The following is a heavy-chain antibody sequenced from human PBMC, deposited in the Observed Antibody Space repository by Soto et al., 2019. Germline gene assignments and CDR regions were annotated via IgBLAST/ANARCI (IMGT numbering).Heavy chain of an antibody. J-gene: IGHJ4*02. CDR2: IYHSGNT. CDR3: ARRWGEGRVDY. Sequence: QVQLQESGPGLVKPSGTLSLTCAVSGGSISSSNWWSWVRQPPGKGLEWIGEIYHSGNTNYNPSLKSPVTMAVDKSRNQFSRKLSSVTAADTAVYYCARRWGEGRVDYWGQGTLVTVSS. CDR1: GGSISSSNW. V-gene: IGHV4-4*02. D-gene: IGHD3-10*01.